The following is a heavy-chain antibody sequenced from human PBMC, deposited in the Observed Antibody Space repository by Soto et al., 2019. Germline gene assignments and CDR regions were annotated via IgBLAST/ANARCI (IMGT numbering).Heavy chain of an antibody. CDR3: ARDDDSASWFDP. Sequence: GGSLRLSCAASGFTLSDYYMSWFRQAPGKGLEWVSYITSRSTDTNYADSVKGRFTISRDNAKNLVFLQMNSLRGDDTAVYFCARDDDSASWFDPWGQGTLVTVSS. J-gene: IGHJ5*02. D-gene: IGHD3-9*01. CDR2: ITSRSTDT. V-gene: IGHV3-11*06. CDR1: GFTLSDYY.